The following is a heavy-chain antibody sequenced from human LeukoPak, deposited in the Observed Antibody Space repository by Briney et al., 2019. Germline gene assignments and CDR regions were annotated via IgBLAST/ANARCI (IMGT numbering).Heavy chain of an antibody. CDR1: DHSISNTYY. V-gene: IGHV4-38-2*02. D-gene: IGHD3-3*01. J-gene: IGHJ3*02. CDR2: IHHSGIT. CDR3: ASLLDFWSGYYTDDAFDI. Sequence: SETLSLTCTVSDHSISNTYYWGWIRQPPGKGLEWIGNIHHSGITNYNPSLKSRVTISVDTSKNQFSLKLSSVTAADTAVYYCASLLDFWSGYYTDDAFDIWGQGTMVTVSS.